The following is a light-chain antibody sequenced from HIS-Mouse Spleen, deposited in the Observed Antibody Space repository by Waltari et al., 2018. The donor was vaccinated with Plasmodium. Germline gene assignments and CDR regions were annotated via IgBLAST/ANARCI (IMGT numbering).Light chain of an antibody. CDR3: NSRDSSGTHGV. J-gene: IGLJ2*01. CDR1: SLRSYH. Sequence: SSELTQDHAVSVALGQTVRITCQGDSLRSYHASWYQQKPGQAPVLVIYGKNNRPSGIPDRFSGSSSGNTASLTITGAQAEDEADYYCNSRDSSGTHGVFGGGTKLTVL. V-gene: IGLV3-19*01. CDR2: GKN.